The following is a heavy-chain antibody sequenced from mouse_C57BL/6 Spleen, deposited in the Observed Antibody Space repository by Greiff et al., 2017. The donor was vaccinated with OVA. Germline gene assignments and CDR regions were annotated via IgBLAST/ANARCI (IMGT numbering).Heavy chain of an antibody. CDR2: INPSTGGT. CDR1: GYSFTGYY. J-gene: IGHJ3*01. D-gene: IGHD2-12*01. CDR3: ARSGDDGFAY. Sequence: VQLKESGPELVKPGASVKISCKASGYSFTGYYMNWVKQSPEKSLEWIGEINPSTGGTTYNQKFKAKATLTVDKSSSTAYMQLKSLTSEDSAVYYCARSGDDGFAYWGQGTLVTVSA. V-gene: IGHV1-42*01.